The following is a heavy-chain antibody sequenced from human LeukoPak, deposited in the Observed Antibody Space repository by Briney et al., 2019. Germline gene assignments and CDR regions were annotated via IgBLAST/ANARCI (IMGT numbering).Heavy chain of an antibody. V-gene: IGHV3-30-3*01. CDR2: ISYDGSNK. Sequence: GGSLRLSCAASGFTFSNYAMHWVRQAPGKGLEWVAVISYDGSNKYYADSVKGRFTISRDNSKNTLYLQMNSLRAEDTAVYYCASRYYYGSGTTSVFDYWGQGTLVTVSS. J-gene: IGHJ4*02. CDR1: GFTFSNYA. D-gene: IGHD3-10*01. CDR3: ASRYYYGSGTTSVFDY.